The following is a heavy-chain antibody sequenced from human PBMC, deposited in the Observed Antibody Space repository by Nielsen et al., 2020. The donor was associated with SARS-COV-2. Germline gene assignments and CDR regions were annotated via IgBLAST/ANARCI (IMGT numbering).Heavy chain of an antibody. CDR2: IFHSGST. D-gene: IGHD3-22*01. CDR1: GGSISSGSYS. V-gene: IGHV4-39*01. CDR3: VRLSSGTNFDY. J-gene: IGHJ4*02. Sequence: SETLSLTCSVSGGSISSGSYSWGWIRQSPGKGLEWIGTIFHSGSTYYNPSLKSRVTVFMDTSKNQFSLKLSTVTAADTAVFYCVRLSSGTNFDYWGRGTLVTVSS.